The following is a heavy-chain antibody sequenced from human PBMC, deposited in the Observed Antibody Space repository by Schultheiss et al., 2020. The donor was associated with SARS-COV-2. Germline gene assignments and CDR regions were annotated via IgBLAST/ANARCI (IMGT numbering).Heavy chain of an antibody. D-gene: IGHD1-26*01. Sequence: SETLSLTCTVSGGSISSYYWSWIRQPPGKGLEWIGYIYYSGSTNYNPSLKSRVTISVDTSKNQFSLKLSSVTAADTAVYYCARDKGGATPHWGQGTLVTVSS. CDR1: GGSISSYY. CDR2: IYYSGST. CDR3: ARDKGGATPH. V-gene: IGHV4-59*12. J-gene: IGHJ4*02.